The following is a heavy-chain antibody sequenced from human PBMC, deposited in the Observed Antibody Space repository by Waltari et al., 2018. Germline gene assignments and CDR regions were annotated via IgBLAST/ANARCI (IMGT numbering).Heavy chain of an antibody. J-gene: IGHJ4*02. D-gene: IGHD6-13*01. CDR3: ARIRYSSTWHPFDY. CDR2: LNPSGGST. V-gene: IGHV1-46*01. CDR1: GYTCTSYS. Sequence: QVQLVQSGAEVKKPGASVKVSCKASGYTCTSYSMHWLRQAPGQGLEWMGILNPSGGSTSYAQKFQGRVTMTSDTSTNTIYMELSSLISEDTAVYYCARIRYSSTWHPFDYWGQGTLVTVSS.